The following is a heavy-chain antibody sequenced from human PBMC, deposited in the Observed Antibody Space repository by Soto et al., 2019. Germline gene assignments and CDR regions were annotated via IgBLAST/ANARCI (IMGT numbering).Heavy chain of an antibody. V-gene: IGHV4-31*03. CDR1: GGSISGGTYY. CDR2: TYFSGST. D-gene: IGHD2-21*01. J-gene: IGHJ6*02. Sequence: QVQLQESGPGLVKPSQTLSLTCTVSGGSISGGTYYWSWIRQPPGQGLEWIGYTYFSGSTYYNPSLKSRVIISVDTSKNQFSLRLSSVTAADTAVYYCARGDWPTQMDVWGQGTTVTVSS. CDR3: ARGDWPTQMDV.